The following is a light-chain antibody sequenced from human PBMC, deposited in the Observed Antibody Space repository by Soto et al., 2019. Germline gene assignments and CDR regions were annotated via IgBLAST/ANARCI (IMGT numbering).Light chain of an antibody. CDR1: RGSIANNF. J-gene: IGLJ3*02. Sequence: NFMLTQPHSVSESPGKTVTISCTRSRGSIANNFVQWYQRRPGSSPTTVIYEDNQRPSGVPDRFSGSIDRSSNSASLTISGLRTEDEADYYCQSYDSGNPWVFGGGTKLTVL. CDR3: QSYDSGNPWV. V-gene: IGLV6-57*01. CDR2: EDN.